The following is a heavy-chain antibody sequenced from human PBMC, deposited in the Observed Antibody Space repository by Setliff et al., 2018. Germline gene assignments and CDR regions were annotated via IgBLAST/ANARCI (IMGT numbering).Heavy chain of an antibody. CDR1: GFSLSTSGVG. CDR2: IYWDDDK. J-gene: IGHJ5*01. Sequence: SGPTLVNPTQTLTLTCTFSGFSLSTSGVGVGWIRQPPGKALEWLALIYWDDDKRYSPSLKSRLTITKDTSKNQVVLTMTNMDPVDTATYYCAHRRGDYYDSSGYYYDSWGQGTLVTVSS. D-gene: IGHD3-22*01. CDR3: AHRRGDYYDSSGYYYDS. V-gene: IGHV2-5*02.